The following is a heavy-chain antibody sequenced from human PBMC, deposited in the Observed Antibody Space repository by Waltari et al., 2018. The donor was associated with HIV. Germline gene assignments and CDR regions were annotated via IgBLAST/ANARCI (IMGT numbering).Heavy chain of an antibody. Sequence: QVQLIQSGAEVKKPGTSVTGSCKASGRTVSSYSISWVRQAPGKGLEWMGGIIPIFGTANYAQKFQGRVTITADESTSTAYMELSSLRSEDTAVYYCARTKHVDTAMDDYWGQGTLVTVSS. CDR3: ARTKHVDTAMDDY. J-gene: IGHJ4*02. CDR1: GRTVSSYS. CDR2: IIPIFGTA. D-gene: IGHD5-18*01. V-gene: IGHV1-69*01.